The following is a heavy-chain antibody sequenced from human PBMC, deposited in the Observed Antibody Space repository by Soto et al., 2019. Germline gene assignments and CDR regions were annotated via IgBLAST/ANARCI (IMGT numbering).Heavy chain of an antibody. CDR2: IYYSGST. D-gene: IGHD1-1*01. Sequence: PSETLCLTCTVAGGSISSYDWSWIRQPPGKGLEWIGYIYYSGSTNYNPSLKSRVTISVDTSKNQFSLKLSSVTAADTAVYYCARRGDNWNDGEWAFDIWGQGTMVTVSS. CDR1: GGSISSYD. V-gene: IGHV4-59*01. CDR3: ARRGDNWNDGEWAFDI. J-gene: IGHJ3*02.